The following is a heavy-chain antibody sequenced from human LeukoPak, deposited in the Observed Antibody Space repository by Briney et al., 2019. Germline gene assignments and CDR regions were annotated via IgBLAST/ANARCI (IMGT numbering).Heavy chain of an antibody. CDR1: GFTFSTFW. V-gene: IGHV3-7*01. Sequence: GGSLRLSCAVSGFTFSTFWMSWVRQAPGKGLEWVANINQEGSVKNSVDSVKGRFTISRDNAKNSLYLQMNSLRAEDTAVYYCAREGRPNAFDVWGQGTMVTVSS. J-gene: IGHJ3*01. CDR2: INQEGSVK. CDR3: AREGRPNAFDV.